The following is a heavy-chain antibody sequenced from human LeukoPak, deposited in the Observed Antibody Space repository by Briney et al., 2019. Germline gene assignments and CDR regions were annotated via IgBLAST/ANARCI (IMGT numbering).Heavy chain of an antibody. Sequence: SETLSLTCAVYGGSFSGYYWSWIRQPPGKGLEWIGEINHSGSTNYNPSLKSRVTISVDTSKNQFSLKLSSVTAADTAVYYCARSAFGFRFSVDYWGQGTLVTVSS. CDR1: GGSFSGYY. J-gene: IGHJ4*02. D-gene: IGHD3-16*01. CDR2: INHSGST. V-gene: IGHV4-34*01. CDR3: ARSAFGFRFSVDY.